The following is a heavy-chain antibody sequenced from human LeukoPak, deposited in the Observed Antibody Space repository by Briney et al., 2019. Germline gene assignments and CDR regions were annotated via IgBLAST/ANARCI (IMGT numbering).Heavy chain of an antibody. J-gene: IGHJ5*02. D-gene: IGHD2/OR15-2a*01. CDR1: GCSLSSSSLY. Sequence: SETLSLTCTVSGCSLSSSSLYWAWLRQPPGKGLEGVGSIYYSGTTYYNPSVKSRVTMSVDTSKKQFSLQLSSVTAADTAVYYCARAFTFPNWFDPWGQGTLVTVSS. CDR3: ARAFTFPNWFDP. CDR2: IYYSGTT. V-gene: IGHV4-39*01.